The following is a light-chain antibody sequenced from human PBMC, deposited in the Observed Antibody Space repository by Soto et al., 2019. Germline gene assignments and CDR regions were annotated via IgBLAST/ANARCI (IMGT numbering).Light chain of an antibody. J-gene: IGKJ2*01. CDR3: HQYFNSPPYT. Sequence: EIVMTQSPATLSVSPGERATLSCRASQSVSSNLAWYQQKPGQAPRLLLYGASTRATGIPARFSGSGSGTEFTLTLSSLQSEDFAVYYCHQYFNSPPYTFGQGTKLEIK. CDR1: QSVSSN. CDR2: GAS. V-gene: IGKV3-15*01.